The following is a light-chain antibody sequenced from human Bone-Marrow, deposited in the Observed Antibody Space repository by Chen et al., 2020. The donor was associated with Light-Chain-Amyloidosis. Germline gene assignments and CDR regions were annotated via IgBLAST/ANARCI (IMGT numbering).Light chain of an antibody. V-gene: IGLV1-51*02. CDR1: NSNIGINY. CDR3: APWDSSLTVWM. J-gene: IGLJ3*02. CDR2: ENN. Sequence: QSVLTQPPSVSAAPGQKVTISCSGSNSNIGINYVSWYQQLPGTSPQLLIYENNQRPSEIPDRFSGSKSGTSATLGVAGLQTGDEADYYCAPWDSSLTVWMFGGGTKLTVL.